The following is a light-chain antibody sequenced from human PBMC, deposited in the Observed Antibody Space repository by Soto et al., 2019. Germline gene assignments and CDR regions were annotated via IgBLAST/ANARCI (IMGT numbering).Light chain of an antibody. CDR3: QQSYSTPT. V-gene: IGKV1-39*01. CDR2: AAS. Sequence: DIQMTQSPSSLSASVGDRVTITCRASQSISSYLNWYQQKPGKAPNLLIYAASSLQSGVPSRFSGSGSGTDFTLSISRLQPEDFATYYCQQSYSTPTFGQGTRLEI. CDR1: QSISSY. J-gene: IGKJ5*01.